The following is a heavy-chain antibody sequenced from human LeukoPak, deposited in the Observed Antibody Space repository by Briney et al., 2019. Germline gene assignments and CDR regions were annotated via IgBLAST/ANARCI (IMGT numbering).Heavy chain of an antibody. CDR3: ARGGPQYDILTGYLDY. Sequence: ASVKVSCKASGYTFTGYYMHWVRQAPGQGLEWMGWINPNSGGTNYAQKFQGRVTMTRDTSISTAYMELSRLRSDDTAVYYCARGGPQYDILTGYLDYWGQGTLVTVSS. J-gene: IGHJ4*02. V-gene: IGHV1-2*02. CDR1: GYTFTGYY. D-gene: IGHD3-9*01. CDR2: INPNSGGT.